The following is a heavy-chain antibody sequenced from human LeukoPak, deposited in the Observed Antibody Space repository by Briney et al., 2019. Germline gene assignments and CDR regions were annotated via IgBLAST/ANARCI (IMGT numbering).Heavy chain of an antibody. V-gene: IGHV3-48*03. CDR3: AREGGWATTANDY. CDR1: GFTFSTYE. CDR2: ISGSGSTI. Sequence: GGSLRLSCTASGFTFSTYEMNWVRQAPGKGLEWVSYISGSGSTIYYADSVKGRFTISRDNAKNSLYQQMSSLRAEDTALYYCAREGGWATTANDYWGQGTLVTVSS. J-gene: IGHJ4*02. D-gene: IGHD1-1*01.